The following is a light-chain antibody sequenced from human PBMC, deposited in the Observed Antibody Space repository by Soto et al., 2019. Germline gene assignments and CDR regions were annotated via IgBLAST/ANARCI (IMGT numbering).Light chain of an antibody. J-gene: IGKJ1*01. CDR1: QSVTSNY. CDR2: GAS. CDR3: QQHGSSPPSWT. V-gene: IGKV3-20*01. Sequence: ETVLTQSPGTLSLSPGERATLSCRASQSVTSNYLAWYQQKSGQAPRLLIYGASNRATGITDRFSGSGSGPDFTLTISRLEPEDFAVYYCQQHGSSPPSWTFGQGTKVEIK.